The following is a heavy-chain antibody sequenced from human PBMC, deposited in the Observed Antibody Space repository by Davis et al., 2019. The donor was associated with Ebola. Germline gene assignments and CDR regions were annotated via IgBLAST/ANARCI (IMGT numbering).Heavy chain of an antibody. CDR3: ARDLTMVRGVITSTWFDP. J-gene: IGHJ5*02. V-gene: IGHV3-7*01. CDR1: GFTFSSYW. CDR2: IKQDGSEK. D-gene: IGHD3-10*01. Sequence: GESLKISCAASGFTFSSYWMSWVRQAPGKGLEWVANIKQDGSEKYYVDSVKGRFTISRDNAKNSLYLQMNSLRAEDTAVYYCARDLTMVRGVITSTWFDPWGKGTLVTVSS.